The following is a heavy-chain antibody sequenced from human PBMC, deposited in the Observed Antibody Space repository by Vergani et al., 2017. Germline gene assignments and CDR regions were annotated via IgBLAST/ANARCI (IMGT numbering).Heavy chain of an antibody. V-gene: IGHV1-69*06. CDR3: ARVAGIAVAGPYASHWYYGMDV. CDR2: IIPIFGTA. J-gene: IGHJ6*02. CDR1: GGTFSSYA. Sequence: QVQLVQSGAEVKKPGSSVKVSCKASGGTFSSYAISWVRQAPGQGLEWMGGIIPIFGTANYAQKFQGRVTITADNSTSTAYMELSSLRSEDTAVYYCARVAGIAVAGPYASHWYYGMDVWGQGTTVTVSS. D-gene: IGHD6-19*01.